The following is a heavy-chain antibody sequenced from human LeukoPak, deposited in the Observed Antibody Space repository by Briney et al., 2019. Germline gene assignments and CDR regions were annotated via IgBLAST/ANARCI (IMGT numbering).Heavy chain of an antibody. CDR1: GFTFSSYS. D-gene: IGHD3-10*01. CDR2: IISTANAI. J-gene: IGHJ4*02. V-gene: IGHV3-48*01. Sequence: GPLRLSGAASGFTFSSYSMNWVRKAPGKGLEWISYIISTANAIYYADSVKGRFTISRDNAKNSVYLQMNSLRAEDTAVYYCARDSSWSFDYWGQGTLVTVSS. CDR3: ARDSSWSFDY.